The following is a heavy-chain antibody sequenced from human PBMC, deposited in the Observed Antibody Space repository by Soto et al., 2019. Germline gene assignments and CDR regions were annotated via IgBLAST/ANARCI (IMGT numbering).Heavy chain of an antibody. D-gene: IGHD1-26*01. V-gene: IGHV3-33*08. Sequence: GSVTLAFTASGFTLILYLVPLSREAPGKGLEWVAVMRYHGRDLFYTDSVKGRFTISRDNSKNTLFLQMNSLSADDTAVYYCARDYGGESGNCIFDHWGQGSMV. CDR3: ARDYGGESGNCIFDH. J-gene: IGHJ4*02. CDR1: GFTLILYL. CDR2: MRYHGRDL.